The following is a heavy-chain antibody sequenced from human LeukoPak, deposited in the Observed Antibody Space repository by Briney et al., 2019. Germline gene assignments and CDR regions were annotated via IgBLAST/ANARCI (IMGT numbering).Heavy chain of an antibody. CDR2: IKGDGSHT. D-gene: IGHD1-14*01. CDR3: VRDWDHFDSDS. V-gene: IGHV3-74*01. J-gene: IGHJ5*01. Sequence: GGSLRLSCAASGFTFSNYWMPWVRQAPGKGLVWVSRIKGDGSHTVYADSVKGRFTISRDNAKNTLYLQMKSLRDEDTAVYYCVRDWDHFDSDSWGQGTLVTVSS. CDR1: GFTFSNYW.